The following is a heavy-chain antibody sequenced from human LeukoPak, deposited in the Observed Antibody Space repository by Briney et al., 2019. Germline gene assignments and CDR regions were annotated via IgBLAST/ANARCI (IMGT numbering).Heavy chain of an antibody. CDR2: ISGSGGST. Sequence: AISGSGGSTYYADSVKGRFTISRDNSKNTLYLQMNSLRAEDTAVYYCAKRWGTWYFDLWGRGTLVTVSS. V-gene: IGHV3-23*01. J-gene: IGHJ2*01. D-gene: IGHD3-16*01. CDR3: AKRWGTWYFDL.